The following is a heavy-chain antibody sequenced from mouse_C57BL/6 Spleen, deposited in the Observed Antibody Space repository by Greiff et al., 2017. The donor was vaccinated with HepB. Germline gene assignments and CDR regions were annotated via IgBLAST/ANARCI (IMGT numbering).Heavy chain of an antibody. J-gene: IGHJ3*01. CDR1: GYTFTSYW. D-gene: IGHD1-1*01. Sequence: QVQLQQPGAELVKPGASVKLSCKASGYTFTSYWMQWVKQRPGQGLEWIGEIDPSDSYTNYNQKFKGKATLTVDTSSSTAYMQLSSLTSEDSAVYYCLYGSSPVWFAYWGQGTLVTVSA. V-gene: IGHV1-50*01. CDR2: IDPSDSYT. CDR3: LYGSSPVWFAY.